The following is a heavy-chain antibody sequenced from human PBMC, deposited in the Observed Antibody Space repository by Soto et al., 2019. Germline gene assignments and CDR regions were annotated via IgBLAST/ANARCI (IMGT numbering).Heavy chain of an antibody. CDR1: GYTFTSFY. CDR3: VRGGLLSCSGGSCSSLFDY. J-gene: IGHJ4*02. Sequence: QVQLVQSGAEVKKTGASVKASCKASGYTFTSFYMHWVRQAPGQGLEWMGIINPTSASTNYAQKLLGRVIMTRDTSTSTFYMELSSLRSEDTAVYYCVRGGLLSCSGGSCSSLFDYWGQGTLVTVSS. V-gene: IGHV1-46*03. CDR2: INPTSAST. D-gene: IGHD2-15*01.